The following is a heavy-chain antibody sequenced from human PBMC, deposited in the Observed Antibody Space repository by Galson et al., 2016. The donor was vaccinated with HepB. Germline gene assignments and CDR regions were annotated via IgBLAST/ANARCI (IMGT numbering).Heavy chain of an antibody. CDR1: GGTFGGDA. D-gene: IGHD2-2*01. J-gene: IGHJ1*01. V-gene: IGHV1-69*01. CDR3: ARGIGYYCSSTSCPQYFHH. CDR2: ISPIFGTT. Sequence: VKVSCKASGGTFGGDAISWVRQAPGQGLEWMGGISPIFGTTNYAQKFQGRVTITADASTSTAYMALGSLRSEDTAVYYCARGIGYYCSSTSCPQYFHHWGQGTLVSVSS.